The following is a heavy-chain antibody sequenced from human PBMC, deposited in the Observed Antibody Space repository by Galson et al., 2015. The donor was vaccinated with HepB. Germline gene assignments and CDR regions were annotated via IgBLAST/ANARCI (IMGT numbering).Heavy chain of an antibody. D-gene: IGHD6-19*01. Sequence: SLRLSCAASGFTFSDYHMNWIRQAPGKGLEWVSYISSSSSYTNYADSVKGRFTISRDNAKNPLYLRMNSLRAEDTAVYYCARRGITVATSFDYWGQGTLVTVSS. J-gene: IGHJ4*02. CDR2: ISSSSSYT. CDR1: GFTFSDYH. CDR3: ARRGITVATSFDY. V-gene: IGHV3-11*03.